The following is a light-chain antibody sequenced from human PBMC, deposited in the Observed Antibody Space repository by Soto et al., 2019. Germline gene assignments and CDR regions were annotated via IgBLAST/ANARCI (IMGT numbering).Light chain of an antibody. V-gene: IGKV3-20*01. CDR2: GAS. CDR1: QSVSSSY. Sequence: EIVLTHSPGTLSLSPGERATLSCRASQSVSSSYLAGYQQKPGQAPRLLIYGASSRATGIPARFSGSGSGTDFALIIRRLEREDFAVYYCQQYGSSPPLITFAQGTRLDIK. CDR3: QQYGSSPPLIT. J-gene: IGKJ5*01.